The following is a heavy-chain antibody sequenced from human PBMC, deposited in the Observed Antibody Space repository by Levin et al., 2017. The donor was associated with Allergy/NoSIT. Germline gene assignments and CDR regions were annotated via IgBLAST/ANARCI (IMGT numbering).Heavy chain of an antibody. V-gene: IGHV4-31*03. Sequence: SETLSLTCTVSGDSISGGSLYWSWIRQRPGKGLEWIGFIHHSGSAYYNPSLKSRLTMSLDTSKSQFSLRVTSVTVADTAVYYCARDECAWFGECYGMDVWGQGTTVIVSS. CDR2: IHHSGSA. J-gene: IGHJ6*02. D-gene: IGHD3-10*01. CDR1: GDSISGGSLY. CDR3: ARDECAWFGECYGMDV.